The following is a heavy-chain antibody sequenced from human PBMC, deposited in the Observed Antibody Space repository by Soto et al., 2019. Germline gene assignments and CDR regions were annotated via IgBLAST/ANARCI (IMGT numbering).Heavy chain of an antibody. CDR1: GGSISDISYC. CDR3: ARHKSGSDWLDP. V-gene: IGHV4-39*01. J-gene: IGHJ5*02. D-gene: IGHD2-15*01. CDR2: MFYSGAT. Sequence: SETLSLTCTVSGGSISDISYCWGWIRQPPGKGLQWIGCMFYSGATYYNPSLKNRVTLSVDTSNNEFSLKLVSVTAPDTVVYYCARHKSGSDWLDPWGQGTLVTVYS.